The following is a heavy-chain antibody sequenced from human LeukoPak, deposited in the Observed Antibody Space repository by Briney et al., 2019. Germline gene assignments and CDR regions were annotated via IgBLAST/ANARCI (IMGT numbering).Heavy chain of an antibody. V-gene: IGHV3-9*01. CDR2: ISWNSGSI. D-gene: IGHD3-10*01. CDR3: ASGSGSYRTPYYYMDV. J-gene: IGHJ6*03. CDR1: GFTFDDYA. Sequence: GRSLRLSCTASGFTFDDYAMHWVRQVPGKSPEWLSTISWNSGSIGYADSVKGRFTISRDNSKNTLYLQMNSLRAEDTAVYYCASGSGSYRTPYYYMDVWGKGTTVTVSS.